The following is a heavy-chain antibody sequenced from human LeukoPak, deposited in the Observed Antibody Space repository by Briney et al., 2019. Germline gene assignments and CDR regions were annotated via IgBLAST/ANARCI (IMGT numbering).Heavy chain of an antibody. D-gene: IGHD2-15*01. V-gene: IGHV4-39*01. CDR2: IYYSGST. J-gene: IGHJ4*02. Sequence: SETPSLTCTVSGGSISSSSYYWGWIRQPPGKGLEWIGSIYYSGSTYHNPSLKSRVTISVDTSKNQFSLKLSSVTAADTAVYYCARHGGYCSGGRCYQKEYYFDYWGQGTLVTVSS. CDR1: GGSISSSSYY. CDR3: ARHGGYCSGGRCYQKEYYFDY.